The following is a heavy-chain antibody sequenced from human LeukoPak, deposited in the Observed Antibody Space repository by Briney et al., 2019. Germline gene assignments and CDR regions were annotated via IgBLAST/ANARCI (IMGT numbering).Heavy chain of an antibody. V-gene: IGHV3-23*01. Sequence: PGGSLRLSCVGSGFTFRSHAMSWVRQAPEKGLEFVSGICENGGTTYYADSVKGRFSISRDNSKNTLYLQMDSLRGEDTAVYYCAKDFRISYSAHFDYWGQGALVTVSS. CDR1: GFTFRSHA. CDR3: AKDFRISYSAHFDY. D-gene: IGHD2-21*01. J-gene: IGHJ4*02. CDR2: ICENGGTT.